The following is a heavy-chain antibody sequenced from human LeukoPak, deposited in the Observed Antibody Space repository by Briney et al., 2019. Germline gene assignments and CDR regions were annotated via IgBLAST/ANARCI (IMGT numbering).Heavy chain of an antibody. D-gene: IGHD3/OR15-3a*01. J-gene: IGHJ4*02. V-gene: IGHV3-11*05. CDR1: GFTFSTYY. Sequence: GGTLRLSCAASGFTFSTYYMTWIRQAPGKGLEWVSSIGFSSIGYSSDHIKYADSVKGRFTISRDNDKNSLYLQMHSLRAEDTAVYFCAREDFFAPHSWGQGTLVTVSS. CDR3: AREDFFAPHS. CDR2: IGFSSIGYSSDHI.